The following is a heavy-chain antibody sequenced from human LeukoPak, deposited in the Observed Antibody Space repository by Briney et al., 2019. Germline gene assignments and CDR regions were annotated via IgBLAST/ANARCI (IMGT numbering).Heavy chain of an antibody. D-gene: IGHD3-9*01. CDR2: ISYEGRNK. CDR1: GFTFSSYA. Sequence: GGSLRLSCAASGFTFSSYALHWVRQAPGKGLEWVAVISYEGRNKYYADSVKGRFTISRDNSKNTLYLQMNSLRAEDTAVCYCAREGSTYYDILTGYFHFDYWGQGALVTVSS. J-gene: IGHJ4*02. CDR3: AREGSTYYDILTGYFHFDY. V-gene: IGHV3-30*04.